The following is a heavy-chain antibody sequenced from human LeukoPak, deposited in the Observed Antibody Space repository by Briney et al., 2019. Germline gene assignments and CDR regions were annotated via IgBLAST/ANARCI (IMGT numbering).Heavy chain of an antibody. CDR3: AREARATPDF. Sequence: PGGSLRLFCGASGFRFSGHYMSWILQAPGKGLEGISYITNSGDFVNYADSVKGRFTISRDNAKNSLYLQMNSLRAEDTAVYYCAREARATPDFWGQGTVVTVSS. J-gene: IGHJ4*02. CDR1: GFRFSGHY. D-gene: IGHD1-26*01. V-gene: IGHV3-11*01. CDR2: ITNSGDFV.